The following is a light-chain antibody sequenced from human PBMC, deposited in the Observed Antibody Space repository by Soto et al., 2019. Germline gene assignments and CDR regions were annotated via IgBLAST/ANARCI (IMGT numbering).Light chain of an antibody. V-gene: IGKV1-12*01. J-gene: IGKJ4*01. Sequence: DVQMTQSPSSVSASVGDTVSITCRASQSINNWLAWYQQKPGKAPQVLIYAASSLQSGVPSRFSGSGFGTDFTLTITSLQPEDFATYFCQQANNFPLTFGGGTKIEIK. CDR2: AAS. CDR1: QSINNW. CDR3: QQANNFPLT.